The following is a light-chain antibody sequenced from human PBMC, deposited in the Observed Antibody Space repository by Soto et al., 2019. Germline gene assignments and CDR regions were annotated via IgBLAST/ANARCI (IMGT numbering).Light chain of an antibody. CDR2: GVT. CDR1: SNDVASNYR. Sequence: QSALTQPPSVSGSPGQSVTISCTGTSNDVASNYRVSWYQQPPGTAPQLVIYGVTNRPSGVPDRFSVSRSGNTASLTISGLQAEDEADYFCISYTDSSTYVFGTGTKLTVL. J-gene: IGLJ1*01. CDR3: ISYTDSSTYV. V-gene: IGLV2-18*02.